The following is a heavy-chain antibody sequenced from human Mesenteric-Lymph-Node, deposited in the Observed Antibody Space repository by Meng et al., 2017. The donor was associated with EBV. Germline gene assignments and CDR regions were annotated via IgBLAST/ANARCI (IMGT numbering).Heavy chain of an antibody. D-gene: IGHD6-6*01. J-gene: IGHJ4*02. V-gene: IGHV3-74*03. Sequence: EXQLVEXXXGLVQPGXSLRLSCAASGFSFSSYWMHWVRHASGKGLVWVSRINSDGSSITYADSVKGRFTISRDNAKNTLYLQVNSLRAEDTAVYYCATGIAALVYWGRGTLVTVSS. CDR1: GFSFSSYW. CDR2: INSDGSSI. CDR3: ATGIAALVY.